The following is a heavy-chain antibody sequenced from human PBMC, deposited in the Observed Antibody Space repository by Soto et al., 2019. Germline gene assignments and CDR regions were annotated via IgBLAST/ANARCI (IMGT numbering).Heavy chain of an antibody. D-gene: IGHD6-19*01. CDR3: ARQDGSALYYFDY. V-gene: IGHV5-51*01. Sequence: GESLKISCKGSGYTFTSYWIAWVRQMSGKGLEWMGIIYPGDSDTRYSPSFQGQVSISADKSISTAYLQWSSLKASDTAMYYCARQDGSALYYFDYWGQGTLVTVSS. CDR1: GYTFTSYW. J-gene: IGHJ4*02. CDR2: IYPGDSDT.